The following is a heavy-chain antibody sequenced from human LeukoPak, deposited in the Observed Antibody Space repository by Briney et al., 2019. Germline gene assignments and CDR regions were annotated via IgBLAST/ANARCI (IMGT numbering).Heavy chain of an antibody. CDR2: IYHSGST. CDR3: ATGYSSSWYYFDY. CDR1: GVSISRYY. V-gene: IGHV4-59*13. D-gene: IGHD6-13*01. J-gene: IGHJ4*02. Sequence: SETLSLTCTVSGVSISRYYWSWIRQPPGKGLEWIWYIYHSGSTNYNPSLKSRVTISAATSKDQFSLKLASVTAADTAVDYSATGYSSSWYYFDYWGQGTLVTVSS.